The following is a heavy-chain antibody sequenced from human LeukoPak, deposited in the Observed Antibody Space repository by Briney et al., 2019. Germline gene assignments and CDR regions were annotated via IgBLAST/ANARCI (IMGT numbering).Heavy chain of an antibody. J-gene: IGHJ6*03. CDR1: GFTLRSYV. Sequence: PGGSLRLSCVASGFTLRSYVMNWVRQTPGKGLEWVSSISGSGDSTFYADSVKGRFTISRDNSKNTLYLQMNSLRAEDTAVYYCARVSMGIAAAGYDYYYYYMDVWGKGTTVTISS. V-gene: IGHV3-23*01. D-gene: IGHD6-13*01. CDR2: ISGSGDST. CDR3: ARVSMGIAAAGYDYYYYYMDV.